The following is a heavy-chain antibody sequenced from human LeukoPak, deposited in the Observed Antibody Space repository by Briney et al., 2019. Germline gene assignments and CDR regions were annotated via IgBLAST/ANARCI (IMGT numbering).Heavy chain of an antibody. V-gene: IGHV3-23*01. J-gene: IGHJ4*02. D-gene: IGHD7-27*01. Sequence: GSLRLSCTASGFTFSSYTMTWVRQAPGKGLKVVSTITTGDGNTYYADSVKGRFTVSRDDSKNTLYLQMNSLRAEDTAVYYCAKDGGLWVSAHWGDSWGRGTLVTVSS. CDR1: GFTFSSYT. CDR3: AKDGGLWVSAHWGDS. CDR2: ITTGDGNT.